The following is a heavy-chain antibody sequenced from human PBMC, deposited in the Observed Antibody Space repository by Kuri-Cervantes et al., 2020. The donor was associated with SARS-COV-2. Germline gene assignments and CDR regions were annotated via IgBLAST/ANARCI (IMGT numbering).Heavy chain of an antibody. CDR3: ARGEDCSSTGCYMGLDY. Sequence: GESLKISCAASGFTFSSYSMNWVRQAPGKGLEWVSSISSSSSYIYYADSVKGRFTISRDNSKNTLYLQMNSLRSDDTAVYYCARGEDCSSTGCYMGLDYWGQGTLVTVSS. J-gene: IGHJ4*02. V-gene: IGHV3-21*04. CDR2: ISSSSSYI. CDR1: GFTFSSYS. D-gene: IGHD2-2*02.